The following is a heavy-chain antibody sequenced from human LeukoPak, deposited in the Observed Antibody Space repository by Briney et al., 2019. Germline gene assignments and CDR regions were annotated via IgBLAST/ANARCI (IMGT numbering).Heavy chain of an antibody. CDR3: AREGYYYDSSGYYLVDY. V-gene: IGHV3-74*01. CDR1: GFTFSSYW. J-gene: IGHJ4*02. D-gene: IGHD3-22*01. Sequence: GGSLRLSCAASGFTFSSYWMHWVRQAPGKGLVWVSRINSDGSSTSYADSVKGRFTISRDNAKNTLYLQMNSLRAEDTAVYYCAREGYYYDSSGYYLVDYWGQGTLVTVSS. CDR2: INSDGSST.